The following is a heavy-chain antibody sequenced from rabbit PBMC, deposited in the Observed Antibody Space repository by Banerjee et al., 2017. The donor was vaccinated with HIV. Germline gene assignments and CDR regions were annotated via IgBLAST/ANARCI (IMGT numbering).Heavy chain of an antibody. CDR3: ARYGYDGYDDYGYFSS. CDR1: GFSLSIYE. J-gene: IGHJ4*01. CDR2: IYAGSSGST. Sequence: LEESGGDLVKPGASLTLTCTASGFSLSIYEMCWVRQAPGKGLEWIACIYAGSSGSTHYASWAKGRFTISKTSSTTVTLQMTSLTAADTATYFCARYGYDGYDDYGYFSSWGPGTLVTVS. D-gene: IGHD2-1*01. V-gene: IGHV1S40*01.